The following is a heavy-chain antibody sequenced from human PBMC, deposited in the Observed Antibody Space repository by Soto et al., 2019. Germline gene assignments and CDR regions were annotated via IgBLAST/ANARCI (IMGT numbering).Heavy chain of an antibody. CDR2: IHYSGST. CDR1: GGSISTYQ. J-gene: IGHJ4*02. D-gene: IGHD6-19*01. Sequence: SETLSLTCTVSGGSISTYQWSWIRQPPGKGLEWIGYIHYSGSTNYNPSLKSRVTISVGTSKNHFSLKLNSVTAADTAVYYCARIPTYSSGWFFDYWGQGTLVTVSS. V-gene: IGHV4-59*01. CDR3: ARIPTYSSGWFFDY.